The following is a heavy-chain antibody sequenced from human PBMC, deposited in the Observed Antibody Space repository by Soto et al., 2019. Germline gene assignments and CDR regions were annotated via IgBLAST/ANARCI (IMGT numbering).Heavy chain of an antibody. J-gene: IGHJ5*02. D-gene: IGHD2-15*01. Sequence: AGECLKISCKGSGYNYVDIWVGWVRQMPGKGLRWMGIIYPGDSDVTYSPSFQGQVTMSADKSISTAYLQWSSLRAADTAMYYCVRLFGYCLCDNCFARNWLDPSGQGTQVTVSS. V-gene: IGHV5-51*01. CDR2: IYPGDSDV. CDR1: GYNYVDIW. CDR3: VRLFGYCLCDNCFARNWLDP.